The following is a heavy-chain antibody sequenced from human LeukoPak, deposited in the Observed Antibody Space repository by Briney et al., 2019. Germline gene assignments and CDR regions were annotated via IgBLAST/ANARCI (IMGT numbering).Heavy chain of an antibody. Sequence: GGSLRLSCAASGFTFSDYYMSWIRQAPGKGLEWVSYISSSGSLIYYADSVKGRFTISRDNAKNSLYLQMNTLRVEDTAVYYCVRGDSGSYPGFWGQGTLVTVSS. V-gene: IGHV3-11*04. CDR2: ISSSGSLI. CDR1: GFTFSDYY. CDR3: VRGDSGSYPGF. J-gene: IGHJ4*02. D-gene: IGHD1-26*01.